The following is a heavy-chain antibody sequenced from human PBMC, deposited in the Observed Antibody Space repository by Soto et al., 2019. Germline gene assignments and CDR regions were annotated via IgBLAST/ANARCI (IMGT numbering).Heavy chain of an antibody. J-gene: IGHJ6*02. Sequence: TGGSLRLSCAASGFTFSSYSMNWVRQAPGKGLEWVSSISSSSSYIYYADSVKGRFTISRDNAKNSLYLQMNSLRAEDTAVYYCASTPGIAAAGTYYYYGMDVWGQGTTVTVSS. CDR2: ISSSSSYI. CDR3: ASTPGIAAAGTYYYYGMDV. CDR1: GFTFSSYS. D-gene: IGHD6-13*01. V-gene: IGHV3-21*01.